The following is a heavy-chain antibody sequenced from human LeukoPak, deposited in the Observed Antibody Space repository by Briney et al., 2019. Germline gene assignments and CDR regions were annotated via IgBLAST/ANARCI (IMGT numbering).Heavy chain of an antibody. CDR3: AKDRSLDGGDSNGYFDY. V-gene: IGHV3-23*01. Sequence: GGSLRPSCAASGFTISSNAMSWVRQAPGKGLEWVSVISDSGDRTYYADSVKGRFTISRDDSKNTLSLQINSLRAEDTAFYYCAKDRSLDGGDSNGYFDYWGLGTLVTVSS. CDR1: GFTISSNA. D-gene: IGHD4-23*01. J-gene: IGHJ4*02. CDR2: ISDSGDRT.